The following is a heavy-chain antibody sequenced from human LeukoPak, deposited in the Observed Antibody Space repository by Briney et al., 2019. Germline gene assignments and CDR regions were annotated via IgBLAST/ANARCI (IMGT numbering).Heavy chain of an antibody. D-gene: IGHD1-1*01. Sequence: PSETLSLTCAVYGGSFSGYYWSWIRQPPGKGLEWIGEINHSGSTNYNPPLKSRVTISVDTSKNQFSLKLSSVTAADTAVYYCARVTTGFVWYLDYWGQGTLVTVSS. CDR1: GGSFSGYY. CDR2: INHSGST. J-gene: IGHJ4*02. CDR3: ARVTTGFVWYLDY. V-gene: IGHV4-34*01.